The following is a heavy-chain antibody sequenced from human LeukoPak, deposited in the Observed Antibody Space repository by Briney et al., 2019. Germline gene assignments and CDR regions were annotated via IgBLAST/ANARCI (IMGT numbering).Heavy chain of an antibody. D-gene: IGHD3-10*02. CDR3: AELGITMIGGV. V-gene: IGHV3-30*02. Sequence: PGGSLRLSCEASGFTFGTFWMSWVRQAPGKGPEWVAFIQADGGNKYYADSVKGRFTISRDNAKNSLDLQMNSLRPEDTAVYYCAELGITMIGGVWGKGTTVTISS. J-gene: IGHJ6*04. CDR2: IQADGGNK. CDR1: GFTFGTFW.